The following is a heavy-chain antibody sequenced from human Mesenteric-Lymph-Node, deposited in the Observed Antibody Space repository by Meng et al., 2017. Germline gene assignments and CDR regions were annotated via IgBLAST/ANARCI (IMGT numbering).Heavy chain of an antibody. J-gene: IGHJ6*02. CDR3: ARDLDIVVVPAAMPYYYYGMDV. Sequence: SVKVSCKASGGTFSSYAISWVRQAPGQGLEWMGGIIPIFGTANYAQKFQGRVTITTDESTSTAYMELSSLRSEDTAVYYCARDLDIVVVPAAMPYYYYGMDVWGQGTTVTVSS. CDR1: GGTFSSYA. V-gene: IGHV1-69*05. D-gene: IGHD2-2*01. CDR2: IIPIFGTA.